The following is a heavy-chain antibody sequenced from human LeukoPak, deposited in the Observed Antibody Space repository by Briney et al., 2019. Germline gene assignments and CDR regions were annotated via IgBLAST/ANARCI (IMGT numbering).Heavy chain of an antibody. J-gene: IGHJ4*02. V-gene: IGHV3-23*01. CDR1: GFTFSDAW. D-gene: IGHD6-19*01. CDR3: VQWLVPAN. Sequence: GGSLRLSCVASGFTFSDAWMSWVRQAPGKGLEWFSAISGSGGSTYYADSVKGRLTISRDNSKNTLYLQMNSLRAEDTAVYYCVQWLVPANWGQGTLVTVSS. CDR2: ISGSGGST.